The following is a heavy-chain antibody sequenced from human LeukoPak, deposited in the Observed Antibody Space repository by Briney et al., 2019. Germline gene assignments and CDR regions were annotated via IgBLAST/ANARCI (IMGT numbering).Heavy chain of an antibody. V-gene: IGHV3-33*01. CDR1: GFSFSSYG. Sequence: PGRSLRLSCAASGFSFSSYGMHWVRQAPGKGLEWVVVIWYDGSNKYYADSVKGRFTISRDNSKNTLYLQMNSLRAEDTAVYYCARDHYCSSTSCYGGPGYYYGMDVWGQGTTVTVSS. D-gene: IGHD2-2*01. J-gene: IGHJ6*02. CDR3: ARDHYCSSTSCYGGPGYYYGMDV. CDR2: IWYDGSNK.